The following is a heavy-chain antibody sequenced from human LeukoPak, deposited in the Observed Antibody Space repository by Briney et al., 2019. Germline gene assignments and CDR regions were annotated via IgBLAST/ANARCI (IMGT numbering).Heavy chain of an antibody. J-gene: IGHJ6*03. V-gene: IGHV3-30*03. CDR2: ISYDGSNK. CDR3: ARGRVSSSTYYSTYYYYFYMDV. CDR1: GFTFSSYG. D-gene: IGHD4-11*01. Sequence: GGSLRLSCAASGFTFSSYGMHWVRQAPGKGLEWVALISYDGSNKYYADSVKGRFTISRDNSKNTLYLQMNSLRTEDTAVYFCARGRVSSSTYYSTYYYYFYMDVWGKGTTVIVSS.